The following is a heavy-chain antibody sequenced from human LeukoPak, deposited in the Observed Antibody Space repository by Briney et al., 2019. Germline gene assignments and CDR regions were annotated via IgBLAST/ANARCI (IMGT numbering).Heavy chain of an antibody. Sequence: GGSLRLSCAASGFIFSSYAMNWVRQAPGKGLEWVSAISGSGGSTHYADSVKGRFTISRDNSKNTLYLQMNSLRAEDTAVYYCAKGYGVRLTDAYYYMDVWGKGTPVTVSS. CDR3: AKGYGVRLTDAYYYMDV. J-gene: IGHJ6*03. D-gene: IGHD4/OR15-4a*01. CDR2: ISGSGGST. CDR1: GFIFSSYA. V-gene: IGHV3-23*01.